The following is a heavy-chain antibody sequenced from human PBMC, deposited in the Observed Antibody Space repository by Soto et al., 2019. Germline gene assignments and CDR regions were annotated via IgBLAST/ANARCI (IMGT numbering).Heavy chain of an antibody. J-gene: IGHJ5*02. V-gene: IGHV1-8*01. CDR1: GYTFTSYD. CDR3: VRGLGPTEKYQRSRQRNWFDP. D-gene: IGHD2-2*01. CDR2: MNPNSGNT. Sequence: ASVKVSCKASGYTFTSYDINWVRQATGQGLEWMGWMNPNSGNTGYAQKFQGRVTMTRNTSISTAYMELSSLRSEDTAVYYCVRGLGPTEKYQRSRQRNWFDPWGQGTLVTVSS.